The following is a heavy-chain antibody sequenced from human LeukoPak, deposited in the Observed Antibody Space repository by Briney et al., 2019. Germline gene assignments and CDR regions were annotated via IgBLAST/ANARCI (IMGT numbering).Heavy chain of an antibody. J-gene: IGHJ5*02. D-gene: IGHD6-13*01. CDR1: GYTLTELS. CDR2: FDPEDGET. Sequence: ASVKVSCKVSGYTLTELSMHWVRQAPGKGLEWMGGFDPEDGETIYAQKFQGRVTMTEDTSTDTAYMELSSLRSEDTAVYYCAGDLGSSWYEDNWFDPWGQGTLVTVSS. V-gene: IGHV1-24*01. CDR3: AGDLGSSWYEDNWFDP.